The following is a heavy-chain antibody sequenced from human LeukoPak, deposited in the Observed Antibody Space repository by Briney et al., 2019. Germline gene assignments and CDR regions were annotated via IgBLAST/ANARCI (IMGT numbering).Heavy chain of an antibody. CDR1: GGSISSYY. CDR3: AKGDYYSMDV. Sequence: TSETLSLTCTVSGGSISSYYWGWFRLPPGKGLEWIGTIYYSGSSYNPSLKSRVTISLETSKNQFSLTVTSVTAPDTAVYYCAKGDYYSMDVWGKGTTVTVSS. CDR2: IYYSGS. J-gene: IGHJ6*04. V-gene: IGHV4-39*07.